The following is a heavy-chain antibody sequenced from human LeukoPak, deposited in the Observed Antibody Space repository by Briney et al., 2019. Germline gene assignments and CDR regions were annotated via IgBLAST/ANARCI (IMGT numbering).Heavy chain of an antibody. CDR2: ISSGSPTI. CDR3: ARTRGYFDF. V-gene: IGHV3-48*02. J-gene: IGHJ4*02. CDR1: GFTFSSNT. Sequence: PGGSLRLSCAASGFTFSSNTMNWVRQAPGKGLEWISYISSGSPTIYYADSVKGRFTISRDNAKNSLYLQMNSLRDEDTAVYYCARTRGYFDFWGQGTLVTVSS.